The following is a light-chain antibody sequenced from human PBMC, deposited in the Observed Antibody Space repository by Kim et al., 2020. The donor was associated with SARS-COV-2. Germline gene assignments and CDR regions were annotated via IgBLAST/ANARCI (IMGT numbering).Light chain of an antibody. Sequence: QSALTQPASVSGSPGQSSTISCTGTSSDVGGYILVSWYQQHPGKAPKLIIYDVNKRPSGASDRFSGSKSANTASLTISGLQAEDEAEYYCSSFTTIGTWVFGGGTQLTVL. CDR3: SSFTTIGTWV. CDR1: SSDVGGYIL. CDR2: DVN. V-gene: IGLV2-14*01. J-gene: IGLJ3*02.